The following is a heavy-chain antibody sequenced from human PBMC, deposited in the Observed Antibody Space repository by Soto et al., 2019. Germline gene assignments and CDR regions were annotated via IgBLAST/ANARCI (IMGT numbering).Heavy chain of an antibody. CDR3: AREGSRGNYLDY. CDR1: GGSISSGGYY. Sequence: QVQLQESGPGLVKPSQTLSLTCTVSGGSISSGGYYWSWIRQHPGKGLEWIGYIYYSGSTYYNPSLKSRVTISVDTSKNQFSLKLSSVTAADTAMYYCAREGSRGNYLDYWGQGTLVTVSS. V-gene: IGHV4-31*03. J-gene: IGHJ4*02. CDR2: IYYSGST.